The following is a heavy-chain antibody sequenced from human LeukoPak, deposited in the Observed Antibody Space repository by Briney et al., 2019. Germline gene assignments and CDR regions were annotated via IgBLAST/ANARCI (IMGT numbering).Heavy chain of an antibody. D-gene: IGHD2-2*01. CDR2: IIPIFGTA. CDR3: ARVPGYCSSTSCYAGHFDY. J-gene: IGHJ4*02. Sequence: SVKVSCKASGGTFSSYAISWVRQAPGQGLEWMGGIIPIFGTANYAQKFQGRVTITADESTSTAYMELSSLRSEDTAVYYCARVPGYCSSTSCYAGHFDYWGQGTLSPSPQ. CDR1: GGTFSSYA. V-gene: IGHV1-69*01.